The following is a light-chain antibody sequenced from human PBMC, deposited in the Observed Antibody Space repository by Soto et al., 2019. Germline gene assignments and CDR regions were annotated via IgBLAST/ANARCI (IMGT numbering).Light chain of an antibody. CDR1: SSDIGCYNY. CDR3: HLSAGNNNEM. J-gene: IGLJ1*01. Sequence: QSFLPQPPYASGYSGQSVTISCTGTSSDIGCYNYVSWYQQLPGKAPKLLIYEVTNRPSGVPDRFSGPKSGSTASLTVSGRQDDDEVDYLCHLSAGNNNEMFGTGSKVTLL. CDR2: EVT. V-gene: IGLV2-8*01.